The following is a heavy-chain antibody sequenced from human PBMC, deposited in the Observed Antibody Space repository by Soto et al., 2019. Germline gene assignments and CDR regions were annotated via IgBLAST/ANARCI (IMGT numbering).Heavy chain of an antibody. Sequence: PSVNVSCKASGYTSTSDGISVVLQAPGQGLEWMGWISAYDGNTKYAQKLQGRVTMTTDTSTSTAYMELRSLRSDDTAVYYCARDYDFRSGYSDYWGQGTLVTVSS. CDR3: ARDYDFRSGYSDY. V-gene: IGHV1-18*01. D-gene: IGHD3-3*01. CDR2: ISAYDGNT. J-gene: IGHJ4*02. CDR1: GYTSTSDG.